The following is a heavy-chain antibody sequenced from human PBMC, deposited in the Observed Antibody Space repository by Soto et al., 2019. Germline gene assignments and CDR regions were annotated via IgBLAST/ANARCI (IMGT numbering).Heavy chain of an antibody. J-gene: IGHJ3*01. Sequence: QVQLVQSGAEVKKPGASVKVSCKASGYNFISYTMDWVRQAPGQRPEWMGWINAGHGTTKYSQQLQNRVTISRDTSATTVYMELTSLTSEDTAVYYCARDVVLLMGTFDVWGQGTMVTVSS. CDR2: INAGHGTT. CDR1: GYNFISYT. D-gene: IGHD7-27*01. CDR3: ARDVVLLMGTFDV. V-gene: IGHV1-3*01.